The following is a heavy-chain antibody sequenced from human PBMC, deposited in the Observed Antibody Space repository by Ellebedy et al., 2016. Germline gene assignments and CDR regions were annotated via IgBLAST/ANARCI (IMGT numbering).Heavy chain of an antibody. Sequence: ASVKVSXXASGYTFTSYGISWVRQAPGQGLEWMGWISAYNGNTNYAQKLQGRVTMTTDTSTSTAYMELRSLRSDDTAVYYCARADIVVVPAAIGSGFDYWGQGTLVTVSS. D-gene: IGHD2-2*02. CDR3: ARADIVVVPAAIGSGFDY. CDR1: GYTFTSYG. CDR2: ISAYNGNT. J-gene: IGHJ4*02. V-gene: IGHV1-18*01.